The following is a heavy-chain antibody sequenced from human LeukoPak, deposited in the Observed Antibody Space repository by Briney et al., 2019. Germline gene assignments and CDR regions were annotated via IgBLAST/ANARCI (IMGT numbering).Heavy chain of an antibody. J-gene: IGHJ4*02. Sequence: PSETLSLTCTVSGGSIGNYYWNWIRHPAGKGLEWIGRISTSGTTNYHPSPKSRVTLSLDTSKSQFSLNLRSVTAADTAIYYCARRHPYYYGSGTYSREDWGQGTLVTVSS. D-gene: IGHD3-10*01. CDR2: ISTSGTT. V-gene: IGHV4-4*07. CDR1: GGSIGNYY. CDR3: ARRHPYYYGSGTYSRED.